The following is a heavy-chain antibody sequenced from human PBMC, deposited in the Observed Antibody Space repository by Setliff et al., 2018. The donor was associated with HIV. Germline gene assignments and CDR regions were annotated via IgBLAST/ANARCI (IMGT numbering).Heavy chain of an antibody. CDR1: GGTFNTYT. CDR2: IIPFTGTT. V-gene: IGHV1-69*16. J-gene: IGHJ4*02. Sequence: SVKVSCKASGGTFNTYTVTWVRQAPGQGLEWMGGIIPFTGTTNYAQKFQGRVTITTDESRSIVYMEVSSLRSEDTAVYYCARAPRLTMIRGVFDYWGQGTLVTVSS. CDR3: ARAPRLTMIRGVFDY. D-gene: IGHD3-10*01.